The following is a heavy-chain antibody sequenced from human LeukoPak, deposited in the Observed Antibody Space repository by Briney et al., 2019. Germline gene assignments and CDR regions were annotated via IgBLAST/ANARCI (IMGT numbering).Heavy chain of an antibody. V-gene: IGHV6-1*01. D-gene: IGHD1-26*01. CDR2: TYYGSKWYN. CDR3: ARDRWELLRALYYYGMDV. Sequence: SQTLSLTCAISGDSVSSNSAAWNWIRQSPSRGLEWLGRTYYGSKWYNDYAVSVKSRITINPDTSKNQFSLQLNSVTPEDTAVYYCARDRWELLRALYYYGMDVWGQGTTVTVSS. CDR1: GDSVSSNSAA. J-gene: IGHJ6*02.